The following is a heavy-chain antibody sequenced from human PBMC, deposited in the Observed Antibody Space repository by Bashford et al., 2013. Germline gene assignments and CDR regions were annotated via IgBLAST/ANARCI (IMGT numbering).Heavy chain of an antibody. V-gene: IGHV3-53*01. Sequence: GSLRLSCAASGFTVSNNYMSWVRQAPGKGLEWVSVIYSGGSTYYVDSVKGRFTIARDNSKNTVYLQMNSLRAEDTAVYHCAKDRDDYGDPDAFNIVGPRDKWSPSPQ. CDR3: AKDRDDYGDPDAFNI. CDR1: GFTVSNNY. J-gene: IGHJ3*02. CDR2: IYSGGST. D-gene: IGHD4-17*01.